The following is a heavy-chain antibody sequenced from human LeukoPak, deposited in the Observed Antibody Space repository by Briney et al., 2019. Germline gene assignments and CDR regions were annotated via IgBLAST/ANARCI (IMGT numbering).Heavy chain of an antibody. D-gene: IGHD3-10*01. J-gene: IGHJ6*04. CDR3: ARGYYGSGSYQMDV. CDR1: GGSISSYY. V-gene: IGHV4-4*07. Sequence: SETLSLTCTVSGGSISSYYWSWIRQPAGKGLEWIGRIYTSGSTNYNPSLKSRVTISVDTSKNQFSLKLSSVTAADTAVYYCARGYYGSGSYQMDVWGKGTTVTISS. CDR2: IYTSGST.